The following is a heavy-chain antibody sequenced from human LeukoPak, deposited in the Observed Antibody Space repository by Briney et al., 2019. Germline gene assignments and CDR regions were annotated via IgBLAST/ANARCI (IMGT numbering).Heavy chain of an antibody. CDR3: AKAPVTSCRGAFCYPFDS. D-gene: IGHD2-15*01. V-gene: IGHV1-46*01. CDR1: GYTFTSYS. CDR2: INPSGGST. Sequence: ASVKVSCKASGYTFTSYSMHWVRQAPGQGLEWMGIINPSGGSTSYAQKFQGRVTMTRDMSTSTVCMELSSLRSEDTAVYYCAKAPVTSCRGAFCYPFDSWGQGTLVTVSS. J-gene: IGHJ4*02.